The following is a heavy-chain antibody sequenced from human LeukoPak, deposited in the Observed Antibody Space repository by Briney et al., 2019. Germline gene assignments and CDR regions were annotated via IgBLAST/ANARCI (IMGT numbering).Heavy chain of an antibody. CDR3: ARGLAGTGTWYFDL. Sequence: PSETLSLTCAVSGGSISSGGYSWSWIRQPPGKGLEWIGYIYHSGSTYYNPSLKSRVTISVDRSKNQFSLKLSSVTAADTAVYYCARGLAGTGTWYFDLWGRGILVTVSS. J-gene: IGHJ2*01. D-gene: IGHD6-13*01. CDR2: IYHSGST. V-gene: IGHV4-30-2*01. CDR1: GGSISSGGYS.